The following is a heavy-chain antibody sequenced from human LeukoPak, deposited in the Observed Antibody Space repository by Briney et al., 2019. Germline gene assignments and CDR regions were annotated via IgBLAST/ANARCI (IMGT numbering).Heavy chain of an antibody. CDR1: GFTFSSYG. CDR3: AKDFIVVVVAATNNWFDP. V-gene: IGHV3-23*01. J-gene: IGHJ5*02. Sequence: GGSLRLSCAASGFTFSSYGISWVRQAPGKGLEWVSAISGSGGSTYYADSVKGRLTISRDNSKNTLYLQMNSLRAEDTAVYYCAKDFIVVVVAATNNWFDPWGQGTLVTVSS. CDR2: ISGSGGST. D-gene: IGHD2-15*01.